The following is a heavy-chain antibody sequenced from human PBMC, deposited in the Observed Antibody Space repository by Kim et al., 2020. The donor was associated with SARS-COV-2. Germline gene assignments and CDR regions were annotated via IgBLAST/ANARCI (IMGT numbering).Heavy chain of an antibody. CDR1: GGSFSGYY. J-gene: IGHJ6*03. V-gene: IGHV4-34*01. Sequence: SETLSLTCAVYGGSFSGYYWSWIRQPPGKGLEWIGEINHSGSTNYNPSLKSRVTISVDTSKNQFSLKLSSVTAADTAVYYCARDQDIVVVPATYYYYYYMDVWGKGTTVTVSS. D-gene: IGHD2-2*01. CDR2: INHSGST. CDR3: ARDQDIVVVPATYYYYYYMDV.